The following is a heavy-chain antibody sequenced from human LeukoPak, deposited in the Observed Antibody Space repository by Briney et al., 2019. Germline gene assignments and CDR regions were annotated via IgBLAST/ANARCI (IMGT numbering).Heavy chain of an antibody. J-gene: IGHJ5*02. D-gene: IGHD3-22*01. CDR1: GYTFTSYY. V-gene: IGHV1-46*01. CDR2: INPSGGST. CDR3: ARGGYYYDSSGYYSWFDP. Sequence: ASVKVSCKAFGYTFTSYYMHWVRQAPGQGLEWMGIINPSGGSTSYAQKFQGRVTMTRDMSTSTVYMELSSLRSEDTAVYYCARGGYYYDSSGYYSWFDPWGQGTLVTVSS.